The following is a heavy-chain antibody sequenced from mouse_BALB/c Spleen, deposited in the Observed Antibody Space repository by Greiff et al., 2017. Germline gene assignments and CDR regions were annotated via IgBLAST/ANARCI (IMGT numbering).Heavy chain of an antibody. CDR1: GYTFTSYW. CDR3: ARETDYGTWFAY. D-gene: IGHD1-1*01. V-gene: IGHV1S81*02. Sequence: VQLQQPGAELVKPGASVKLSCKASGYTFTSYWMHWVKQRPGQGLEWIGEINPSNGRTNYNEKFKSKATLTVDKSSSTAYMQLSSLTSEDSAVYYCARETDYGTWFAYWGQGTLVTVSA. CDR2: INPSNGRT. J-gene: IGHJ3*01.